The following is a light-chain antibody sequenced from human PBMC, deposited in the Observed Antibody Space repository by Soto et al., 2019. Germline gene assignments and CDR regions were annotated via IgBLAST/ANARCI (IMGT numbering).Light chain of an antibody. CDR2: DVT. V-gene: IGLV2-14*03. CDR1: SSDVGGFNY. J-gene: IGLJ1*01. Sequence: QSALTQPASVSGSPGQSITISCTGTSSDVGGFNYVSWYQQHPGKAPKLMIYDVTNRPSGVCYRFSDSKSGNTASLTISGVQAEDEADCYCYSYTSSSTYVFGTGTKLTVL. CDR3: YSYTSSSTYV.